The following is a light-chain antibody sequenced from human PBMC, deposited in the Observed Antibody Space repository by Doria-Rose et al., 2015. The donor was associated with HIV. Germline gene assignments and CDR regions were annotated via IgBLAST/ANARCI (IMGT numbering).Light chain of an antibody. Sequence: ASITCGGHNLGSKNVHWYQQKPGQAPALVVYDDTVRPSGIPDRFSGSKSGNTATLTISRVEAGDEADYFCQVWDSSSDHVVFGGGTKLTAL. CDR2: DDT. CDR3: QVWDSSSDHVV. J-gene: IGLJ2*01. V-gene: IGLV3-21*02. CDR1: NLGSKN.